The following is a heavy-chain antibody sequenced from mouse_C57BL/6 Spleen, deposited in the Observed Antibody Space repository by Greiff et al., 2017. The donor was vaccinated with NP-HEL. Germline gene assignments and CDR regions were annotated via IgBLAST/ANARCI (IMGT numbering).Heavy chain of an antibody. Sequence: EVKLVESGEGLVKPGGSLKLSCAASGFTFSSYAMSWVRQTPEKRLEWVAYISSGGDYIYYADTVKGRFTISRDNARNTLYLQMSSLKSEDTAMYYCTRDEGYGSHDYWGKGTTLTVSS. CDR3: TRDEGYGSHDY. V-gene: IGHV5-9-1*02. CDR2: ISSGGDYI. J-gene: IGHJ2*01. CDR1: GFTFSSYA. D-gene: IGHD1-1*01.